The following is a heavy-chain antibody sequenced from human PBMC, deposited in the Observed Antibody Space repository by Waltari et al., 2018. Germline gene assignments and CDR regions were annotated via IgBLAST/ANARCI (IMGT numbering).Heavy chain of an antibody. V-gene: IGHV3-21*01. Sequence: EVQLVESGGGLVKPGGSLRLSCAASGFTFSSYSINWVRQAPGKGMEWGSTISSSGRYIDNADSGKGLCTISRENAKNSLYLQMNSLRAEDTAVYYCARRGGSYYRLDYWGQGTLVTVSS. CDR3: ARRGGSYYRLDY. D-gene: IGHD3-16*01. CDR1: GFTFSSYS. J-gene: IGHJ4*02. CDR2: ISSSGRYI.